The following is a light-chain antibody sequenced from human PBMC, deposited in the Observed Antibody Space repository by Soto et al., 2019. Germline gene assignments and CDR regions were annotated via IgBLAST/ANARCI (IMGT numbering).Light chain of an antibody. CDR2: DAS. CDR1: QTISTY. V-gene: IGKV1-39*01. CDR3: QQSDSTPYT. J-gene: IGKJ2*01. Sequence: DIQMTQSPSSLSASAGDRVTITFRASQTISTYLNWYQQKPGKAPRLLIYDASSLLSGVPSRFSGSGSGTDFTLTIASLQPEDFSTYYCQQSDSTPYTFGQGTKVDIK.